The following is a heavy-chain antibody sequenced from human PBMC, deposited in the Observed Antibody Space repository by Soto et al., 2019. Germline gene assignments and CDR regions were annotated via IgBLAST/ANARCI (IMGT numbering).Heavy chain of an antibody. D-gene: IGHD3-10*01. V-gene: IGHV2-5*02. J-gene: IGHJ4*02. Sequence: QITLKESGPTLVKPTQTLTLTCTFSGFSLSTNKVGVGWIRQPPGKALEWLALIYWDEDQHYSSALKSRLTITKDTSKKQLVLTMTNMYPVDTATYYCAHLYGHFDYWGQGTLVTVSS. CDR1: GFSLSTNKVG. CDR2: IYWDEDQ. CDR3: AHLYGHFDY.